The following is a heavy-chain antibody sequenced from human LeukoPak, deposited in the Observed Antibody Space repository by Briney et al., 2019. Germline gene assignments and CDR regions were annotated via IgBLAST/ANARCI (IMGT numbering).Heavy chain of an antibody. CDR1: GGSINSSSYY. Sequence: PSETLSLTCTVSGGSINSSSYYWGWIRQPPGKGLEWIGSISYSGSTYYNPSLKSRVTISVDTSKNQFSLKLSSVTAADTAVYYCAREAAAPPPYFDYWGQGTLVTVSS. CDR2: ISYSGST. J-gene: IGHJ4*02. V-gene: IGHV4-39*07. CDR3: AREAAAPPPYFDY. D-gene: IGHD6-13*01.